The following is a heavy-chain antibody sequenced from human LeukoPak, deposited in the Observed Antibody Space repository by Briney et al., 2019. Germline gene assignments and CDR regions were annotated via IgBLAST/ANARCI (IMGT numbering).Heavy chain of an antibody. V-gene: IGHV3-33*01. CDR3: ARVSGSGWHFDY. CDR1: GFTFSFCG. J-gene: IGHJ4*02. D-gene: IGHD6-19*01. CDR2: IWYDGSNK. Sequence: GGSLRLSCAASGFTFSFCGMHWVRQAPGKGLEWVAVIWYDGSNKYYADSVKGRFTISRDNSKNTLYLQLNSLRVEDTAVYYCARVSGSGWHFDYWGQGSLVTVSS.